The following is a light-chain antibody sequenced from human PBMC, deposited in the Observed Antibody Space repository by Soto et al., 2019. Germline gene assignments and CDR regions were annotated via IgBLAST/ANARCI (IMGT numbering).Light chain of an antibody. CDR2: GAS. J-gene: IGKJ4*01. CDR3: QQYSSSPLT. Sequence: IVVTQSPGTLSLSPGEGATLSCRASQSVSSNYLAWYQQKPGQAPRLLIYGASNRATGIPDRFSGSGSGTDFTLTISRLEPEDFAVYYCQQYSSSPLTFGRGTKVDIK. V-gene: IGKV3-20*01. CDR1: QSVSSNY.